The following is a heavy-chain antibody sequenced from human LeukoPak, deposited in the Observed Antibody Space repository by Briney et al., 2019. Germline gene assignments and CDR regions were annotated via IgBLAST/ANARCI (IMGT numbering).Heavy chain of an antibody. D-gene: IGHD2-2*01. J-gene: IGHJ5*02. CDR2: IIPILGIA. V-gene: IGHV1-69*04. Sequence: SGKASCKASGGTFSSYTISWVRQAPGQGLEWMGRIIPILGIANYAQKFQGRATITADKSTSTAYMELSSLRSEDTAVYYCAREGTSWPNWFDPWGQGTLVTASS. CDR3: AREGTSWPNWFDP. CDR1: GGTFSSYT.